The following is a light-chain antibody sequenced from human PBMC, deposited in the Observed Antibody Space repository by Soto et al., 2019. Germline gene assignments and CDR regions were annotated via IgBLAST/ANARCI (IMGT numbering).Light chain of an antibody. Sequence: QSVLMQPPSVSAAPGQKVTISCSGNSSNIGNNFVSWYLQPPGTAPKVLIYDDHKRPSGIPDRFSGFKSGTSATLGITGLQTGDEADYYCESWDSSLSAVLFGGGTQLTVL. V-gene: IGLV1-51*01. CDR1: SSNIGNNF. CDR3: ESWDSSLSAVL. CDR2: DDH. J-gene: IGLJ3*02.